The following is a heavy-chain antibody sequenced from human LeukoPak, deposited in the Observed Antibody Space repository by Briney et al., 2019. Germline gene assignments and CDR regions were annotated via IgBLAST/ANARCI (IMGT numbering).Heavy chain of an antibody. J-gene: IGHJ4*02. Sequence: SETLSLTCTVSGGSISSSSYYWGWIRQPPGKGLEWTGSIYYSGSTYYNPSLKSRVTISVDTSKNQFSLKLSSVTAADTAVYYCALYYYDSSGYYGFDYWGQGTLVTVSS. CDR2: IYYSGST. V-gene: IGHV4-39*07. CDR1: GGSISSSSYY. CDR3: ALYYYDSSGYYGFDY. D-gene: IGHD3-22*01.